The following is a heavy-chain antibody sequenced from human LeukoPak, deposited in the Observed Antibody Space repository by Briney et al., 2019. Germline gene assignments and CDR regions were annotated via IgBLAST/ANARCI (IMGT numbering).Heavy chain of an antibody. Sequence: ASVKVSFEASGYTFTNYDINCVRQAPGQRLEWMGFINPSGSSAAYAQKFQGRLTMTRDMFTSTDYMELTSLTSDDTAVYYCARDNSVGETAWWFDPWGQGTLVTVSS. J-gene: IGHJ5*02. V-gene: IGHV1-46*01. D-gene: IGHD1-26*01. CDR3: ARDNSVGETAWWFDP. CDR2: INPSGSSA. CDR1: GYTFTNYD.